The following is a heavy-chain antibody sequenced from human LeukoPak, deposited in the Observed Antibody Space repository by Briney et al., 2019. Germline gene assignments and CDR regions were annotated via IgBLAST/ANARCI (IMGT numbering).Heavy chain of an antibody. Sequence: GGSLRLSCAASGFTFSTYGMHWDRQAPGKGLEWVAFIQYDGSNKYYADSVKGRFTISRDNSKNALYLQMNSLRAEDTAMYYCAKDQQLEPFHYWGQGTLVTVSS. D-gene: IGHD1-1*01. CDR1: GFTFSTYG. CDR2: IQYDGSNK. V-gene: IGHV3-30*02. J-gene: IGHJ4*02. CDR3: AKDQQLEPFHY.